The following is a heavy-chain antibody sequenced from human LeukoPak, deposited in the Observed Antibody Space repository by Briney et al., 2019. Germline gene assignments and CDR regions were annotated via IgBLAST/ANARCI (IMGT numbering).Heavy chain of an antibody. V-gene: IGHV1-24*01. Sequence: AGVKVSCMVSGYTLTELSMHWVRQAPGKGLEGVGGFDAEDGEGIYVQKLQGRVTMTEDTSTDTAYMEMSSLRSEDTAVYYCATAVDTAMVANDYWGQGNLVTVSS. J-gene: IGHJ4*02. CDR1: GYTLTELS. D-gene: IGHD5-18*01. CDR3: ATAVDTAMVANDY. CDR2: FDAEDGEG.